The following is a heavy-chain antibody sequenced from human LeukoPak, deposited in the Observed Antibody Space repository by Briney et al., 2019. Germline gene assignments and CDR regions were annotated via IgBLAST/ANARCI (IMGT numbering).Heavy chain of an antibody. CDR2: IKQDGSEK. CDR3: AKRLAMTGTYHFDY. J-gene: IGHJ4*02. V-gene: IGHV3-7*03. Sequence: GGSLRLSCAASGFTFSSYWMSWVRQAPGEGLEWVANIKQDGSEKYYVDSVRGRFTISRDNAKNSLYLQMNSLRAEDTAVYYCAKRLAMTGTYHFDYWGQGTLVTVSS. CDR1: GFTFSSYW. D-gene: IGHD6-19*01.